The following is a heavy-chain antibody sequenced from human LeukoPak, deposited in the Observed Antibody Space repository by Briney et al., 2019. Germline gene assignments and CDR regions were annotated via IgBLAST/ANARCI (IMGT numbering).Heavy chain of an antibody. Sequence: GGSLRLSCAASGFIFSDHYMDWVRQAPGKGLEWVARTRNKANSYTTEYAASVKGRFTISRDDSKNSLYLQMNSLKTEDTAVYYCTRYYYDSSDLRAFDYWGQGTLVTVSS. CDR2: TRNKANSYTT. V-gene: IGHV3-72*01. CDR1: GFIFSDHY. CDR3: TRYYYDSSDLRAFDY. J-gene: IGHJ4*02. D-gene: IGHD3-22*01.